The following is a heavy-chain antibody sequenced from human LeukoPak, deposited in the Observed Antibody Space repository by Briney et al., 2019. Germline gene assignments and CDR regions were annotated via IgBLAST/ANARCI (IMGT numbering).Heavy chain of an antibody. V-gene: IGHV3-7*01. CDR1: GFTFSSYE. J-gene: IGHJ4*02. CDR3: ARVATVAFNY. Sequence: PGGSLRLSCAASGFTFSSYEMNWVRQAPGKGLEWVANIKQDGSEKYYVDSVKGRFTISRDNAKNSLYLQMDSLRVEDTAVYYCARVATVAFNYWGQGTLVTVSS. D-gene: IGHD6-19*01. CDR2: IKQDGSEK.